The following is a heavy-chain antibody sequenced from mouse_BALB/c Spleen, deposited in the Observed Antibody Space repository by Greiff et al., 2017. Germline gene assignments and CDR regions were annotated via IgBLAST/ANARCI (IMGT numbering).Heavy chain of an antibody. J-gene: IGHJ2*01. CDR1: GFNIKDTH. V-gene: IGHV14-3*02. Sequence: VQLQQSGAELVKPGASVKLSCTASGFNIKDTHMHWVKQRPEQGLEWIGRIDPANGNTKYDPKFQGKATITADTSSNTAYLQLSSLTSEDTAVYYCALTGTFDYWGQGTTLTVSS. D-gene: IGHD4-1*01. CDR2: IDPANGNT. CDR3: ALTGTFDY.